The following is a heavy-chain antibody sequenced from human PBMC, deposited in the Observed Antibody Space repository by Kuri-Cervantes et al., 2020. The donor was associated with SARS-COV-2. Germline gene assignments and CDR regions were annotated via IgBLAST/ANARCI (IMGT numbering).Heavy chain of an antibody. D-gene: IGHD3-10*01. V-gene: IGHV3-48*01. CDR2: ISSSSSTI. CDR3: ARDEWHYYGSRSYGPRYYYYGMDV. J-gene: IGHJ6*02. CDR1: GFTFSSYS. Sequence: GESLKISCAASGFTFSSYSMNWVRQAPGKGLEWVSYISSSSSTIYYADSVKGRFTISRDNAKNSLYLQMNSLRAEDTAVYYCARDEWHYYGSRSYGPRYYYYGMDVWGQGTTVTVSS.